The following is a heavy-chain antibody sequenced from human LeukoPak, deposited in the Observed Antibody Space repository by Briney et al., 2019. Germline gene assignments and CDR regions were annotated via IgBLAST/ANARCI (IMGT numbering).Heavy chain of an antibody. CDR1: GASVSSGSYY. J-gene: IGHJ4*02. CDR3: ARGSRGYSYG. Sequence: SETLSLTCTVSGASVSSGSYYWSWIRQPPGKGLEWIGYIYYSGSTNYNPSLKSRVTISVDTSKNQFSLKLSSVTAADTAVYYCARGSRGYSYGWGQGTLVTVPS. D-gene: IGHD5-18*01. CDR2: IYYSGST. V-gene: IGHV4-61*01.